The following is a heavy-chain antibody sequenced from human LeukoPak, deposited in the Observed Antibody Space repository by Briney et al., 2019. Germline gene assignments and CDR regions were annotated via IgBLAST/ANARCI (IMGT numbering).Heavy chain of an antibody. CDR2: IGTAGDT. CDR3: ARDHYGPWFDP. J-gene: IGHJ5*02. D-gene: IGHD3-16*01. CDR1: GFTFSSYD. V-gene: IGHV3-13*01. Sequence: GGSLRLSCAASGFTFSSYDMHWVRHATGKGLEWVSAIGTAGDTYYPGSVKGRFTISRENAKNSLYLQMNSLRAEDTAVYYCARDHYGPWFDPWGQGTLVTVSS.